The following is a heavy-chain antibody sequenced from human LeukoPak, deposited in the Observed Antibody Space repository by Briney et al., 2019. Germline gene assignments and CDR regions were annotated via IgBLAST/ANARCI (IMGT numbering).Heavy chain of an antibody. J-gene: IGHJ4*02. CDR1: GGSISSYY. Sequence: SETLFLTCTVSGGSISSYYWSWIRQPPGKGLEWIGYIYYSGSTNYNPSLKSRVTISVDTSKNQFSLKLSSVTAADTAVYYCASYYYGFDYWGQGTLVTVSS. CDR2: IYYSGST. D-gene: IGHD3-10*01. CDR3: ASYYYGFDY. V-gene: IGHV4-59*01.